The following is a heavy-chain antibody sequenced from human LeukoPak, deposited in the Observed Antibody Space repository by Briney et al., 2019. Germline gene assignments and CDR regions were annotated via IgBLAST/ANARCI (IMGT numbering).Heavy chain of an antibody. J-gene: IGHJ4*02. CDR2: INSDGSST. D-gene: IGHD4-17*01. Sequence: PGRSLRLSCAASGFTFSSYWMHWVRQAPGKGLVWVSRINSDGSSTSYADSVKGRFTISRDNAKNTLYLQMNSLRAEDTAVYYCARVADYGDYDYWGQGTLVTVSS. CDR1: GFTFSSYW. V-gene: IGHV3-74*01. CDR3: ARVADYGDYDY.